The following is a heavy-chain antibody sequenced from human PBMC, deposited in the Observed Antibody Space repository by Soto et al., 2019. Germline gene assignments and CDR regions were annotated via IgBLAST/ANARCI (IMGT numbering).Heavy chain of an antibody. D-gene: IGHD3-22*01. J-gene: IGHJ3*01. CDR2: INPKRGGA. CDR3: VRDYYDGSASYGFEF. Sequence: QVHLVQSGAEVKKPGASVKVSCKASGYVFTGYYIHWVRQAPGQGLEWMGWINPKRGGANIAQKFQGWVTLTRDTSISTTYMEVNRLTSNDTAVYYCVRDYYDGSASYGFEFWGQGTPVTVAS. V-gene: IGHV1-2*04. CDR1: GYVFTGYY.